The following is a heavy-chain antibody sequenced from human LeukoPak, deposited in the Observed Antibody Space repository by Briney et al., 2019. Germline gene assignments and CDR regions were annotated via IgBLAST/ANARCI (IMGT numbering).Heavy chain of an antibody. Sequence: GGSLRLSCAASGFTFSSYWMSWVRQAPGKGLEWVSVIYSGDNTYYVESVKGRFTISRDNSKNTLFLQMNRLRAEDTAVYYCAGRRVLDASFDYWGQGTLVTVSS. CDR2: IYSGDNT. D-gene: IGHD3-16*01. J-gene: IGHJ4*02. CDR1: GFTFSSYW. CDR3: AGRRVLDASFDY. V-gene: IGHV3-66*02.